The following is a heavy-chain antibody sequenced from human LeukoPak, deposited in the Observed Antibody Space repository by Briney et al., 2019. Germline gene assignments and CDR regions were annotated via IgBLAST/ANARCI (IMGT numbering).Heavy chain of an antibody. D-gene: IGHD3-10*01. V-gene: IGHV3-74*03. CDR1: GFTFSGYW. CDR3: ARETPRGGRYYFDY. CDR2: TNPDGSTT. J-gene: IGHJ4*02. Sequence: GGSLRLSCAASGFTFSGYWMHWVRQAPGKGLVWVSRTNPDGSTTTYADSVKGRFTISRDNAKNTLYLQMNSLRAEDTALYYCARETPRGGRYYFDYWGQGALVIVSS.